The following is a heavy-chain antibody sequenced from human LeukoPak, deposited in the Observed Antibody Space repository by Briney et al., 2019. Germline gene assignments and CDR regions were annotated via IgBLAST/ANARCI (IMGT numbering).Heavy chain of an antibody. CDR2: IHPSGML. CDR3: SRGLDSRKLGY. D-gene: IGHD3-22*01. CDR1: GASFNSDDQY. V-gene: IGHV4-31*03. Sequence: SETLSLTCTVSGASFNSDDQYWNWIRQSPGKDLQWIGSIHPSGMLYNNPSLESRVTMSRDTSKNQFSLNLNSVTAADTAVYFCSRGLDSRKLGYWGQGILVTVSS. J-gene: IGHJ4*02.